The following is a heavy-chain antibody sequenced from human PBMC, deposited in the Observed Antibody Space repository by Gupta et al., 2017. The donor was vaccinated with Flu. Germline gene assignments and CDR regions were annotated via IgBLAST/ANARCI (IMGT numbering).Heavy chain of an antibody. CDR1: RFPPPYGFGSYW. J-gene: IGHJ4*02. Sequence: DVHLEQSGGGLVQPGGSLRLSCEASRFPPPYGFGSYWMTWVRRAPGKGLEWVAIIKEDGSKQYYDDSVRGRFTVSKDATKNTLYLQMDSLRVEDTAMYYCTTGGVWLDNWGQGVQVTVSA. D-gene: IGHD6-19*01. CDR2: IKEDGSKQ. V-gene: IGHV3-7*01. CDR3: TTGGVWLDN.